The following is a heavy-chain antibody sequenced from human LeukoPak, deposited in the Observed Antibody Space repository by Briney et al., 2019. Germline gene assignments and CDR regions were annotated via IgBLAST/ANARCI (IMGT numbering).Heavy chain of an antibody. CDR3: AIGQGVITWGGADVYDV. Sequence: ASVRVSCKASGYTFTNYGINWVRQAPGQRPEWMGWFSTYNGDTKYAQKLKGRVSLTADTLTSTAYMELRTLISDDTATYYCAIGQGVITWGGADVYDVWGQGTTVIVSS. J-gene: IGHJ3*01. CDR1: GYTFTNYG. V-gene: IGHV1-18*01. D-gene: IGHD3-16*01. CDR2: FSTYNGDT.